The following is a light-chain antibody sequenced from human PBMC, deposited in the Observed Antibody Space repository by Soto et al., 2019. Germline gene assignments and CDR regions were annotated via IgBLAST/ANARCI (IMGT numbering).Light chain of an antibody. CDR3: QQYGSSPGT. J-gene: IGKJ1*01. CDR1: QSVRDSY. CDR2: DTS. Sequence: EILLTQSPVTLSLSPGERATLSCRASQSVRDSYLAWYQQKPGQAPSLLLYDTSTRATGIPDRFSGSGSGTDFALTISRVEPEDFAVYFCQQYGSSPGTFGQGTKVDIK. V-gene: IGKV3-20*01.